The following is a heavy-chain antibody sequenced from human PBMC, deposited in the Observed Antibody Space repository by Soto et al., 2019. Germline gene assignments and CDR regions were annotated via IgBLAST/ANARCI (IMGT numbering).Heavy chain of an antibody. D-gene: IGHD3-10*01. Sequence: QITLKESGPPLVKPTQTLTLTCTFSGFSLTTPGVGVGWFRQPPGKALEWLVVIYWNDDNRYSPSLRSRLTLTKDTSKNQVVATMTNLDPVDTATYYCARQRAYYHGSGMSIAFDIWGQGTMVTVSS. CDR1: GFSLTTPGVG. J-gene: IGHJ3*02. CDR3: ARQRAYYHGSGMSIAFDI. V-gene: IGHV2-5*01. CDR2: IYWNDDN.